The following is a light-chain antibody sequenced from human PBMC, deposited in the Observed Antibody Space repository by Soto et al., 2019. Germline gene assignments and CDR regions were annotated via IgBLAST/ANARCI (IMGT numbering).Light chain of an antibody. V-gene: IGLV2-14*01. Sequence: SVLTQPASVSGSPGQSITISCTGTSSDVGGYNYVSWYQQHPGKAPKLMIYDVSNRPSGVSNRFSGSKSGNTASLTISGLQAEEEADYYCSSYTSSSTLVFGTGTKVTVL. CDR2: DVS. CDR1: SSDVGGYNY. J-gene: IGLJ1*01. CDR3: SSYTSSSTLV.